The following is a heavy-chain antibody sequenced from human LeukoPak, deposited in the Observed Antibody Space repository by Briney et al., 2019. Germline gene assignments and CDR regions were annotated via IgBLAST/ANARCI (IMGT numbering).Heavy chain of an antibody. J-gene: IGHJ5*02. CDR2: IGGNGRST. Sequence: GGSLRLSCAASGFTLSTYAMSWVRQAPGKGLEWVSGIGGNGRSTYYADCVRGRFTISRDNSKSTLYLQMNSLRAEDTAVYYCAKDLSRAVAADWFDPWDQGSLVTVSS. V-gene: IGHV3-23*01. CDR3: AKDLSRAVAADWFDP. D-gene: IGHD6-19*01. CDR1: GFTLSTYA.